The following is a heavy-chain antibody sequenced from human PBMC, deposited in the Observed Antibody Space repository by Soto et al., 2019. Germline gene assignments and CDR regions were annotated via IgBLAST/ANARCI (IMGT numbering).Heavy chain of an antibody. V-gene: IGHV1-18*01. Sequence: QVHLVQSGAEVKKPGAPVKVSCKCSGYTFTSYGITWVRQAPGQGLEWMGWISAHNGNTDYAQKVQGRVTVTRDTSTRTAYTELRSLRSDETAVYYCARGRYGDYWGQGALVTVSS. D-gene: IGHD1-1*01. CDR1: GYTFTSYG. CDR3: ARGRYGDY. J-gene: IGHJ4*02. CDR2: ISAHNGNT.